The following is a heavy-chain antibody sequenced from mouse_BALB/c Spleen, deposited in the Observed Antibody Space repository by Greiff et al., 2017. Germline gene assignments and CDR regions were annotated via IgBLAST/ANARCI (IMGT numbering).Heavy chain of an antibody. CDR3: ARDRTARATDAMDY. CDR2: ISYDGSN. D-gene: IGHD3-2*01. Sequence: EVQLVESGPGLVKPSQSLSLTCSVTGYSITSGYYWNWIRQFPGNQLEWMGYISYDGSNNYNPSLKNRISITRDTSKNQFFLKLNSVTTEDTATYYCARDRTARATDAMDYWGQGTSVTVSS. J-gene: IGHJ4*01. CDR1: GYSITSGYY. V-gene: IGHV3-6*02.